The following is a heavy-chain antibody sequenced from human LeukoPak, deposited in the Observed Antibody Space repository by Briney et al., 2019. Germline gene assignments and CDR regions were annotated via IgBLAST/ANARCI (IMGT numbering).Heavy chain of an antibody. CDR2: ISFDGKNK. D-gene: IGHD4-11*01. J-gene: IGHJ6*03. CDR1: GFFFSSHG. Sequence: GGSLRLSCATSGFFFSSHGLHWVRQAPGQGLEWLAVISFDGKNKFYADSVKGRFTISRDNAKNSLYLQMNSLRAEDTAVYYCARDAYTVKDSPYYYYYMDVWGKGTTVTVSS. V-gene: IGHV3-30*04. CDR3: ARDAYTVKDSPYYYYYMDV.